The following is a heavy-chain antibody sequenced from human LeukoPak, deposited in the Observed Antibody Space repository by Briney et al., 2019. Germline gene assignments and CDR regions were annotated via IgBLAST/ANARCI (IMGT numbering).Heavy chain of an antibody. Sequence: PGGSLRLSCAASGFTFSSYAMHWVRQAPGKGLEYVSAISSDGGSTYYANSVKGRFTISRDNSKNTLYLQMGSLRAEDMAVYYCARDPGIAAAGNSYYYYGMDVWGQGTTVTVSS. CDR1: GFTFSSYA. V-gene: IGHV3-64*01. CDR2: ISSDGGST. J-gene: IGHJ6*02. CDR3: ARDPGIAAAGNSYYYYGMDV. D-gene: IGHD6-13*01.